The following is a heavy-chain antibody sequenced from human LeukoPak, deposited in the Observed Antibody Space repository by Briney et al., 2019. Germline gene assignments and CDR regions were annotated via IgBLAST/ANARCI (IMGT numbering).Heavy chain of an antibody. Sequence: PGGSLRLSCAASGFTFDDYATHWVRQAPGKGLEWVSGISWNSGSIGYADSVKGRFTISRDNAKNSLYLQMNSLRAEDMALYYCAKDRSERAVAGAFDIWGQGTMVTVSS. CDR2: ISWNSGSI. CDR1: GFTFDDYA. D-gene: IGHD6-19*01. CDR3: AKDRSERAVAGAFDI. J-gene: IGHJ3*02. V-gene: IGHV3-9*03.